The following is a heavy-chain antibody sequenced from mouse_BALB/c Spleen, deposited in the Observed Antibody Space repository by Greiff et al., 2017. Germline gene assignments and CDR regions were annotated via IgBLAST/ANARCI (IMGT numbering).Heavy chain of an antibody. CDR2: IDTSDSYT. J-gene: IGHJ4*01. Sequence: QVQLQQSGAELVMPGASVKMSCKASGYTFTDYWMHWVKQRPGQGLEWIGAIDTSDSYTSYNQKFKGKATLTVDESSSTAYMQLSSLTSEDSAVYYCARRGYYGKMDYWGQGTSVTVSS. V-gene: IGHV1-69*01. CDR1: GYTFTDYW. D-gene: IGHD1-1*01. CDR3: ARRGYYGKMDY.